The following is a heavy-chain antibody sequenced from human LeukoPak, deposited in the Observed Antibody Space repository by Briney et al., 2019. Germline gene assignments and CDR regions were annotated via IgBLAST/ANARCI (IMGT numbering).Heavy chain of an antibody. CDR2: INPNSGGT. J-gene: IGHJ3*02. CDR3: ARIRDGYNDAYDI. CDR1: GGTFSSYA. D-gene: IGHD5-24*01. V-gene: IGHV1-2*02. Sequence: ASVKVSCKASGGTFSSYAISWVRQAPGQGLEWMGWINPNSGGTNYAQKFQGRVTITRDTSTSTVYMELSSLRSEDTAIYYCARIRDGYNDAYDIWGQGTVVTVPS.